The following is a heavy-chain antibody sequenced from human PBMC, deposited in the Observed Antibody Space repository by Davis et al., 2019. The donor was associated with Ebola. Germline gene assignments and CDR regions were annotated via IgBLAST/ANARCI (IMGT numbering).Heavy chain of an antibody. CDR2: ITKGADAT. Sequence: PGGSLRLSCAASGLTFSTHAMSWVRQAPGKGLEWICGITKGADATYYADSVKGRFTISRDNSKNTLYLQMSSLRAEDTAVYYCARDLAGSSGYYSGYWGQGTLVTVSS. D-gene: IGHD3-22*01. J-gene: IGHJ4*02. V-gene: IGHV3-23*01. CDR3: ARDLAGSSGYYSGY. CDR1: GLTFSTHA.